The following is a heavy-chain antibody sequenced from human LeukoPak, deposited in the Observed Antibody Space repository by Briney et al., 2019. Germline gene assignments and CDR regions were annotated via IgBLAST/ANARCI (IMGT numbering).Heavy chain of an antibody. V-gene: IGHV3-48*02. D-gene: IGHD3-10*01. Sequence: GGSLRLSCAASGFTFSSYWMSRVRQAPGKGLEWVSYISSSSGTIYYADSVKSRFTISRDNAKNSLYLQMNGLRDEDTAVYYCARDQNDYYGSGSYSEGSYWGQGTLVTVSS. J-gene: IGHJ4*02. CDR1: GFTFSSYW. CDR3: ARDQNDYYGSGSYSEGSY. CDR2: ISSSSGTI.